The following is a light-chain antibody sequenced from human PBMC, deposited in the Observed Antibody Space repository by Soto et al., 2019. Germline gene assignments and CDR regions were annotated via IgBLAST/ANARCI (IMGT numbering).Light chain of an antibody. Sequence: QSALTQPASVSGSPGQSITISCTGTSGDIGSYDYVSWYQQHPGKAPKLMIFEVNNRPSGVSDRFSGSKSGNTASLTISGLQAEDEADFYCSSYRSGGTLVFGGGTKLTVL. CDR3: SSYRSGGTLV. CDR1: SGDIGSYDY. CDR2: EVN. J-gene: IGLJ2*01. V-gene: IGLV2-14*01.